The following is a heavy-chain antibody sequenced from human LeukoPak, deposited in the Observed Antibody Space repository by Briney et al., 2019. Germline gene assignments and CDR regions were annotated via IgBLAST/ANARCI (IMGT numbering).Heavy chain of an antibody. CDR2: IYPGDSDT. D-gene: IGHD3-3*01. CDR3: ARGYYDFWSGDSAYYYYMDV. CDR1: GYRFTSYW. V-gene: IGHV5-51*01. J-gene: IGHJ6*03. Sequence: GESLKISCKGSGYRFTSYWIGWVRQMPGKGLEWMGIIYPGDSDTRYSSSFQGQVTISADKSISTAYLQWSSLKASDTAMYYCARGYYDFWSGDSAYYYYMDVWGKGTTVTVSS.